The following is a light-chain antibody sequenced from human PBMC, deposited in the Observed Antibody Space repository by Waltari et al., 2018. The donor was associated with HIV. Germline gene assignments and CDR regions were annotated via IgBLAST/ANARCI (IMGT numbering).Light chain of an antibody. Sequence: EIVMTQSPATLSVSPGERATLSCRASQSVSSNLAWYQHKPGQAPRLFIYGASTRATGIPARLSGSGSGKDFTLTIRSLQSEDFAVYYCQQYSNWSRTFGQGTKVEIK. CDR1: QSVSSN. CDR3: QQYSNWSRT. J-gene: IGKJ1*01. CDR2: GAS. V-gene: IGKV3-15*01.